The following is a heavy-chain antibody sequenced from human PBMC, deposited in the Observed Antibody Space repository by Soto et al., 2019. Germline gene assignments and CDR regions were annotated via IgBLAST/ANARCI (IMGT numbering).Heavy chain of an antibody. CDR2: ISGSGGST. CDR1: GFTFSSYA. CDR3: TKERGFSSPARAYYYYYGMDD. V-gene: IGHV3-23*01. D-gene: IGHD6-6*01. Sequence: PGGSLRLSCAASGFTFSSYALSWVLQAPGRGLAGVSAISGSGGSTYYADSVKGRITISRDNSKNTLYLQKNSLRAEDTAIYYCTKERGFSSPARAYYYYYGMDDWGQGTTVTVSS. J-gene: IGHJ6*02.